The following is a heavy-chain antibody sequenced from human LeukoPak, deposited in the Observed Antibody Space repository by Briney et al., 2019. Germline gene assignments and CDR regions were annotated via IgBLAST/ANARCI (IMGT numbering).Heavy chain of an antibody. Sequence: PSETLSLTCNVSGGSISRNSYYWGWIRQPPGKGLEWVGRIYFSGSTYYNPSFRSRVTMSVDTSKSQFSLQLTSVTAADTAVYYCARASMIPAVFGGGTNWFDSWGQGTLVIVSS. V-gene: IGHV4-39*07. CDR1: GGSISRNSYY. D-gene: IGHD2-2*01. J-gene: IGHJ5*01. CDR3: ARASMIPAVFGGGTNWFDS. CDR2: IYFSGST.